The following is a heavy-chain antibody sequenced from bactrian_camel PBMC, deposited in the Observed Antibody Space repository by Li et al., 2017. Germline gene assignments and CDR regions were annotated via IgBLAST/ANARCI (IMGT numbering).Heavy chain of an antibody. V-gene: IGHV3S53*01. Sequence: HVQLVESGGGSVQAGGSLRLSCVVSGLTYVSNRMAWFRQAPGKEREEVAAIASGGGTYYANSLKGRFTISRGDNKNTVYLENNMLKPEDTAMYYCAAEEGGGCYLPFRASDFSVWGQGTQVTVS. CDR3: AAEEGGGCYLPFRASDFSV. CDR2: IASGGGT. D-gene: IGHD5*01. J-gene: IGHJ6*01. CDR1: GLTYVSNR.